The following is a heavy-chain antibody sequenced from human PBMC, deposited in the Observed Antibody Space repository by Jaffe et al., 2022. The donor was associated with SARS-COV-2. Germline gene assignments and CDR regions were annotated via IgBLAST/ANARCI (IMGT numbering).Heavy chain of an antibody. V-gene: IGHV4-61*02. J-gene: IGHJ6*02. D-gene: IGHD1-26*01. CDR2: IYTSGST. CDR1: GGSINSDVYY. Sequence: QVQLQESGPGLVKPSQTLSLTCTVSGGSINSDVYYWSWIRQPAGKGLEWIGRIYTSGSTNYNPSLKSRVTILVDTSKNQVSLKLSSVTAADTAVYYCARGIRGAPQGKNYYYYYGMDVWGQGTTVTVSS. CDR3: ARGIRGAPQGKNYYYYYGMDV.